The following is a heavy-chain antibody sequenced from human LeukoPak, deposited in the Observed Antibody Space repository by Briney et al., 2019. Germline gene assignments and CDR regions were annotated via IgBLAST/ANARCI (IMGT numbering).Heavy chain of an antibody. CDR1: GFTFSSYG. CDR3: AKVFGTGRAARDDY. CDR2: ISYDGSNK. D-gene: IGHD6-6*01. Sequence: GSLRLSCAASGFTFSSYGMHWVRQAPGKGLEWVAVISYDGSNKYYSDSVKGRFTISRDNSKNALYLQMNSLRAEDTAVYYCAKVFGTGRAARDDYWGQGTLVTVSS. V-gene: IGHV3-30*18. J-gene: IGHJ4*02.